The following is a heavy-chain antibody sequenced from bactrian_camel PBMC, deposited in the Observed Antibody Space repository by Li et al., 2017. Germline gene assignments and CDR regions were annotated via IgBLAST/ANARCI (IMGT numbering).Heavy chain of an antibody. Sequence: HVQLVESGGALVRPGESLTLTCVASGFNISGYGITWERQAPGDQSRWVGTINSDNTPHYRDDSVKGRFTISKDNGKNTLYLQMNSLKPDDTAMYYCAAGRNIPPSVSDFSSGGYCFSGRDGYNYWGQGTQVTVS. CDR3: AAGRNIPPSVSDFSSGGYCFSGRDGYNY. J-gene: IGHJ4*01. CDR2: INSDNTPH. D-gene: IGHD2*01. V-gene: IGHV3-2*01. CDR1: GFNISGYG.